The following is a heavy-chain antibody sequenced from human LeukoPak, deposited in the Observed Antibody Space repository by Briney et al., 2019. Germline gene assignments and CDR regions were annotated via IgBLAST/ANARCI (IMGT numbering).Heavy chain of an antibody. Sequence: PSETLSLTCTVSGGSINSYYWSWIQQPPGKGLEWIGYIYYSGSTNYNPSLKSRVTISVDTSNNKFSLKLTSLTAADTAVYYCVRHLSAGRPAFDIWGQGTMVTVSS. CDR2: IYYSGST. D-gene: IGHD2-15*01. J-gene: IGHJ3*02. V-gene: IGHV4-59*08. CDR1: GGSINSYY. CDR3: VRHLSAGRPAFDI.